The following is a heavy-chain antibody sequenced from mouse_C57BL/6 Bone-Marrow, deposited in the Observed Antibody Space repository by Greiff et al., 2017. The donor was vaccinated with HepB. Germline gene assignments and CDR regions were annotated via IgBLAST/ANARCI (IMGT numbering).Heavy chain of an antibody. CDR2: ISGGGGNT. V-gene: IGHV5-9*01. D-gene: IGHD2-14*01. J-gene: IGHJ4*01. CDR1: GFTFSSYT. CDR3: ARRGYRGAMDY. Sequence: DVHLVESGGGLVKPGGSLKLSCAASGFTFSSYTMSWVRQTPEKRLEWVATISGGGGNTYYPDSVKGRFTISRDNAKNTLYLQMSSLRSEDTALYYCARRGYRGAMDYWGQGTSVTVSS.